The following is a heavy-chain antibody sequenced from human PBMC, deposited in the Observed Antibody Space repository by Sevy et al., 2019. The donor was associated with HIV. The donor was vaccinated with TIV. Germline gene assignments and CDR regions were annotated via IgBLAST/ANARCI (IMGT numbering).Heavy chain of an antibody. CDR3: ARGLGALPGYYYAMDV. J-gene: IGHJ6*02. CDR2: ISDSSSPR. CDR1: GFIFRSYS. V-gene: IGHV3-48*01. Sequence: GGSLRLSCAASGFIFRSYSMNWVRQAPGKGLEWISYISDSSSPRYYADSVKGRFTISRDNAKNSLYLQMNSLTAEDTAVYYCARGLGALPGYYYAMDVWGQGTTVTVSS. D-gene: IGHD6-6*01.